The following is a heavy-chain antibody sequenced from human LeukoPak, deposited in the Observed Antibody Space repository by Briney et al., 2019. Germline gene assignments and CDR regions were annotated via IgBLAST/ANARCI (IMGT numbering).Heavy chain of an antibody. Sequence: SETLSLTCTVSGGSISSYYWSWIRQPPGKGLEWIGSIHHSGSTYYTSSLKSRVTISVDTSKNLFSLKLNSVTAADTAVYYCARDPRFSPFDNWGQGTLVTVSS. CDR2: IHHSGST. CDR1: GGSISSYY. CDR3: ARDPRFSPFDN. J-gene: IGHJ4*02. V-gene: IGHV4-59*12.